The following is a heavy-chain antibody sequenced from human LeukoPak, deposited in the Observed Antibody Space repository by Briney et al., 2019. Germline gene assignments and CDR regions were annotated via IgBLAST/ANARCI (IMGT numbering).Heavy chain of an antibody. CDR3: ARKVTKEWLDVFDAFDI. CDR1: GFTFSSYW. J-gene: IGHJ3*02. D-gene: IGHD6-19*01. Sequence: GGSLRLSCAASGFTFSSYWMHWVRQAPGKGLVWVSRTNSDGSSTSYADSVKGRFTISRDNAKNTLYLQMNSLRAEDTAVYYCARKVTKEWLDVFDAFDIWGQGTMVTVSS. CDR2: TNSDGSST. V-gene: IGHV3-74*01.